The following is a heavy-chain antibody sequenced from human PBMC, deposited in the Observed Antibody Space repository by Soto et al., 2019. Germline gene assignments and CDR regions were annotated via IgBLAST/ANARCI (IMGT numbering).Heavy chain of an antibody. CDR3: ARVGIAATGTWEYYYGMDV. Sequence: QVQLVRSGAEVKKPGSSVKVSCKASGGTFSSYASSWVRQAPGQGLEWMGGIIPIFGTANYAQKFQGRVTITADESTSTAYMELSSLRYEDTAVYYCARVGIAATGTWEYYYGMDVWGPGTTVTVSS. V-gene: IGHV1-69*01. CDR2: IIPIFGTA. D-gene: IGHD6-13*01. J-gene: IGHJ6*02. CDR1: GGTFSSYA.